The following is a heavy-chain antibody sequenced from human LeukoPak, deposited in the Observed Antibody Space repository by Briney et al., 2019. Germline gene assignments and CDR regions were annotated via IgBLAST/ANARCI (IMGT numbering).Heavy chain of an antibody. J-gene: IGHJ5*02. V-gene: IGHV1-46*01. CDR1: GYTFTSNY. CDR2: ISPSGGST. D-gene: IGHD5-24*01. Sequence: ASVKVSCKAFGYTFTSNYMHWVRQAPGQGPEWMGVISPSGGSTTYAQKFQGRVTLTRDMSTSTDYLELSSLRSEDTAVYYCARDNSVRDEAWXXNPXXXGTXVTVSS. CDR3: ARDNSVRDEAWXXNP.